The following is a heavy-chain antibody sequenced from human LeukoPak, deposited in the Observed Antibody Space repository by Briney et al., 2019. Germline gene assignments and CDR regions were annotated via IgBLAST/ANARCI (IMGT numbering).Heavy chain of an antibody. Sequence: GGSLRLSCAASGFTFSRYSMNWVRQAPGKGLEWVSYISSSGSAIYYADSVKGRFTISRDNAKNSLYLQMNSLRAEDTAVYYCAPYYYESSGPDWGQGTLVTVSS. D-gene: IGHD3-22*01. CDR2: ISSSGSAI. CDR3: APYYYESSGPD. CDR1: GFTFSRYS. V-gene: IGHV3-48*01. J-gene: IGHJ4*02.